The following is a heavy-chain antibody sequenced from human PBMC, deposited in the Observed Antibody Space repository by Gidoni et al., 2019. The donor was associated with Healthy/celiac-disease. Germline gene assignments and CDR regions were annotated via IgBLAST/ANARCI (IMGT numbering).Heavy chain of an antibody. V-gene: IGHV2-26*01. CDR3: ARVLWFGELFPYYYYYGMDV. J-gene: IGHJ6*02. D-gene: IGHD3-10*01. CDR2: IFSNEEK. CDR1: GFSLSTARMG. Sequence: QVTLKESGPVLVKPTETLTLTCTVSGFSLSTARMGVSWIRQPPGKALEWLAHIFSNEEKSYSTSLKSRLTSSKDTSKSQVVLTMTNMDPVDTATYYCARVLWFGELFPYYYYYGMDVWGQGTTVTVSS.